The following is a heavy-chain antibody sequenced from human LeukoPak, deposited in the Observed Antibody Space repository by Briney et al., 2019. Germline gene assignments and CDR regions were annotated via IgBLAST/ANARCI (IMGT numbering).Heavy chain of an antibody. CDR2: ISGSGGST. CDR1: GFSFDDYG. V-gene: IGHV3-23*01. D-gene: IGHD1-1*01. Sequence: GSLRLSCAASGFSFDDYGMSWVRQAPGEGLEWVSAISGSGGSTYYADSVKGRFTISRDNSKNTLYLQMNSLRAEDTAVYYCAKDVTNYWGQGTLVTVSS. J-gene: IGHJ4*02. CDR3: AKDVTNY.